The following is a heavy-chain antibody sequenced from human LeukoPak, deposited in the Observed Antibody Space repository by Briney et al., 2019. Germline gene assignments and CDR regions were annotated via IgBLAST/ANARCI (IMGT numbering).Heavy chain of an antibody. D-gene: IGHD6-6*01. V-gene: IGHV5-51*01. J-gene: IGHJ4*02. CDR1: GYSFPTYW. Sequence: GEPLKISCKGSGYSFPTYWICWVRQMPGKGLEWMGIIYPGDSDTRYSPSFEGEVTISADKSISTAYLQWSSLKASDTAMYYCARSGTIATRRNYIDYWGQGNLVTVSS. CDR3: ARSGTIATRRNYIDY. CDR2: IYPGDSDT.